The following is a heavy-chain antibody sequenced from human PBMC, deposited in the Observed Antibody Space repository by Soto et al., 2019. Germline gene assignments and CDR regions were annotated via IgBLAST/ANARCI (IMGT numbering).Heavy chain of an antibody. CDR2: IIPIFGTA. D-gene: IGHD6-19*01. V-gene: IGHV1-69*13. CDR1: GGTFSSYA. CDR3: ARARRDGWVFDY. Sequence: SVKVYCKASGGTFSSYAISWVRQAPGQGLEWMGGIIPIFGTANYAQKFQGRVTITADESTSTAYMELSSLRSEDTAVYYCARARRDGWVFDYWGQGTLVTVSS. J-gene: IGHJ4*02.